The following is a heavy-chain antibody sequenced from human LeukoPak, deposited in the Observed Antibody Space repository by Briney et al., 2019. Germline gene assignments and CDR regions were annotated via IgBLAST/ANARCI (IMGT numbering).Heavy chain of an antibody. Sequence: GGSLRLSCAASGFTFSNAYMNWVRQAPGKGLERVSAISGSGGSTYYADSVKGRFTISRDNSKNTLYLQMNSLRAEDTAVYYCAEPEGGYYDIRPDWGQGTLVTVSS. V-gene: IGHV3-23*01. J-gene: IGHJ4*02. CDR3: AEPEGGYYDIRPD. CDR1: GFTFSNAY. CDR2: ISGSGGST. D-gene: IGHD3-22*01.